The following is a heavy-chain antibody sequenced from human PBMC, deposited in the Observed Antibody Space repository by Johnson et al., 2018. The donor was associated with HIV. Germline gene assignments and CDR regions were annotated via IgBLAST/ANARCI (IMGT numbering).Heavy chain of an antibody. CDR3: ARGMSSGPWAGGDAFDS. CDR2: IWYDGSNK. J-gene: IGHJ3*02. V-gene: IGHV3-33*01. D-gene: IGHD3-22*01. CDR1: GFTFSSYG. Sequence: QVQLVESGGGVVQPGRSLRLSCAASGFTFSSYGMHWVRQAPGKGLEWVAVIWYDGSNKYYADSVKGRFTISRDNSKNILYLQMNSLSAEDTAVYYCARGMSSGPWAGGDAFDSWGQGTMVTVSS.